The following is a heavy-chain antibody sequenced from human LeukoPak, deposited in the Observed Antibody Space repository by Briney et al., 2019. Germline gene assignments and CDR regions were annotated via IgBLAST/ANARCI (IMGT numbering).Heavy chain of an antibody. Sequence: WASVKVSCKASEYTFTNYDINWVRQATGQGLEWMGWINPNSGNTGYTQKFQGRVTMTRSTSLSTAYMELTSLKSEDTAVYYCARSLGTYWGKDFLNWFDPWGQGTLVTVSS. V-gene: IGHV1-8*01. CDR2: INPNSGNT. D-gene: IGHD3-16*01. CDR1: EYTFTNYD. J-gene: IGHJ5*02. CDR3: ARSLGTYWGKDFLNWFDP.